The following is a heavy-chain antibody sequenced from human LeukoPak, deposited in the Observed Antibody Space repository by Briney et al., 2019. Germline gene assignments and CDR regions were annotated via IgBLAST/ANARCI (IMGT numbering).Heavy chain of an antibody. CDR2: ISAYNGDT. V-gene: IGHV1-18*01. CDR3: ARRSYRYYGMDV. Sequence: ASVKVSCKAFGYTFISYGISWVRQAPGQGLEWMGWISAYNGDTNYPQKLQGRVTMTTDTSTSTAYMELRSLRSDDTAVYYCARRSYRYYGMDVWGQGTTVTVSS. D-gene: IGHD3-16*02. J-gene: IGHJ6*02. CDR1: GYTFISYG.